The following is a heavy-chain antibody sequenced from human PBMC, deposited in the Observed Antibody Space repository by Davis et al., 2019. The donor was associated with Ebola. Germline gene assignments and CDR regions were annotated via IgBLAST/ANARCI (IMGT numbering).Heavy chain of an antibody. CDR1: GGSISSSSYY. D-gene: IGHD1-26*01. Sequence: MPGGSLRLSCTVSGGSISSSSYYWGWIRQPPGKGLEWIGSIYYSGSTNYNPSLKSRVTISVDTSKNQFSLKLSSVTAADTAVYYCAREELSYGMDVWGQGTTVTVSS. CDR3: AREELSYGMDV. J-gene: IGHJ6*02. CDR2: IYYSGST. V-gene: IGHV4-39*07.